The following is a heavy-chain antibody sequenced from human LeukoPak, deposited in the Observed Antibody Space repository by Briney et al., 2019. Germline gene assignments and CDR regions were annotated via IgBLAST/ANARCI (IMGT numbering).Heavy chain of an antibody. D-gene: IGHD3-16*02. CDR2: INHSGST. J-gene: IGHJ4*02. CDR1: GGSFSGYY. V-gene: IGHV4-34*01. CDR3: ATLIDDYVWGSYRYRDYFDY. Sequence: SETLSLTCAVYGGSFSGYYWSWIRQPPGKGLEWIGEINHSGSTNYNPSLKGRVTISVDTSKNQFSLKLGSVTAADTAVYYCATLIDDYVWGSYRYRDYFDYWGQGTLVTVSS.